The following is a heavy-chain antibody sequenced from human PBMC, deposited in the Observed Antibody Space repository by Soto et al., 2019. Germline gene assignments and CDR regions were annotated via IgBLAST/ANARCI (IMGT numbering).Heavy chain of an antibody. D-gene: IGHD3-9*01. CDR2: FDPEDGET. Sequence: ASVKVSCKVSGYTITELSMHWVRQAPGKGLEWMGGFDPEDGETIYAQKFQGRVTMTEDTSTDTAYMELSSLRSEDTAVYYCAAWYYDILTGSLSALAYWGQGTLVTVSS. CDR3: AAWYYDILTGSLSALAY. J-gene: IGHJ4*02. CDR1: GYTITELS. V-gene: IGHV1-24*01.